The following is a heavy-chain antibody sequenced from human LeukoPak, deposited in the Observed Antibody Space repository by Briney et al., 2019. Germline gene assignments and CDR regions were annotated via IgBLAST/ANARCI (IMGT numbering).Heavy chain of an antibody. CDR1: GFTFSSFA. V-gene: IGHV3-23*01. Sequence: GGSLRLSCAASGFTFSSFAMSWVRQAPGKGLEWVSIIGAGGSKTYYADSVKGRFTISRDNSKNTLYLQMNSLRAEDTAVYYCAKGIKGLYCNGDCYLTYYYYGLDVWGQGTTVTVSS. J-gene: IGHJ6*02. CDR3: AKGIKGLYCNGDCYLTYYYYGLDV. D-gene: IGHD2-21*02. CDR2: IGAGGSKT.